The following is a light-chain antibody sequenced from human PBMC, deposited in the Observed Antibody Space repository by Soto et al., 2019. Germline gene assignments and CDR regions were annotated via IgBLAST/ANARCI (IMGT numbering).Light chain of an antibody. V-gene: IGLV2-23*02. CDR1: TSDVGSYNL. CDR2: EVI. CDR3: CSYAGSFTVI. Sequence: QSVLTQPASVSGSPGQSITISCTGTTSDVGSYNLVSWYQQHPGKAPKLLISEVIKRPSGVSNRFSGSKSGNTASLTISRLQAEDEANFYCCSYAGSFTVIFGGGTKVTVL. J-gene: IGLJ2*01.